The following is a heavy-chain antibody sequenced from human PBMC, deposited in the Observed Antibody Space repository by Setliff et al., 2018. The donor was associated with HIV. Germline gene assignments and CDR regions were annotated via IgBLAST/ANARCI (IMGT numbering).Heavy chain of an antibody. Sequence: SETLSLTCALYSGSFSGYYWSWIRQAPGRGLEWSGEINHGGSTNYSPSLKSRITISADTSKNQLSLNLSSVTAADTAVYYCARAAYSGTYLWEPATDLWGRGTLVTVSS. CDR1: SGSFSGYY. D-gene: IGHD1-26*01. CDR3: ARAAYSGTYLWEPATDL. V-gene: IGHV4-34*01. J-gene: IGHJ2*01. CDR2: INHGGST.